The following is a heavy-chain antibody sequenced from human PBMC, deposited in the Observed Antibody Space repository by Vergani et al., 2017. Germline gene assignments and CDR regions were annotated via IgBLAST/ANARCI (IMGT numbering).Heavy chain of an antibody. CDR2: IYYSGST. CDR3: ARDEYYYDSSGYTD. V-gene: IGHV4-34*11. CDR1: GGSFSGYY. Sequence: QVQLQQWGAGLLKPSETLSLTCAVYGGSFSGYYWSWIRQPPGKGLEWIGYIYYSGSTNYNPSLKSRVTISVDTSKNQFSLKLSSVTAADTAVYYCARDEYYYDSSGYTDWGQGTLVTVSS. J-gene: IGHJ4*02. D-gene: IGHD3-22*01.